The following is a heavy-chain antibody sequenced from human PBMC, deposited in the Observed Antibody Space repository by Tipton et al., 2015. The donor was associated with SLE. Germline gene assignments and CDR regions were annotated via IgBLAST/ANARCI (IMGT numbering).Heavy chain of an antibody. Sequence: SLRLSCAASGFNVSSNYMSWVRQAPGKGLEWVSVIYAGGSTHYADSVKGRFTISRDNSRNTPYLQMHRLRPDDTSVYYCARVPSGIFDYWGQGTLVIVSS. CDR1: GFNVSSNY. CDR2: IYAGGST. CDR3: ARVPSGIFDY. V-gene: IGHV3-66*02. J-gene: IGHJ4*02. D-gene: IGHD1-14*01.